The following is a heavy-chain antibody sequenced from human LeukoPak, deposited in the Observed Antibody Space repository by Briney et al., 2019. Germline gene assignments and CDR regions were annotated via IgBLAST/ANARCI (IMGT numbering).Heavy chain of an antibody. CDR2: ISSFSGTI. V-gene: IGHV3-48*02. CDR3: VRDQGGPTSY. J-gene: IGHJ4*02. CDR1: GFTVSSNY. Sequence: PGGSLRLSCAASGFTVSSNYMSWVRQAPGKGLEWVAYISSFSGTIYYADSVKGRFTISRDNAKNSLYLQMNSLRDEDTAVYYCVRDQGGPTSYWGQGTLVTVSS. D-gene: IGHD3-16*01.